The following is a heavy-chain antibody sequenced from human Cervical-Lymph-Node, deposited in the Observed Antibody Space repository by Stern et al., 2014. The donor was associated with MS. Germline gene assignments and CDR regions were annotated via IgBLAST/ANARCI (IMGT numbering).Heavy chain of an antibody. J-gene: IGHJ4*02. Sequence: EQLVESGPGLVKPSETLSLTCTVSCGSIICSYWSWLSLFSGKGLVWIGYIFYSGTPDYNPSLKSRVTISLDTSKNQFSLRLNSVTAADTAIYYCAGAKDRLGTYPNWGQGALVTVSS. V-gene: IGHV4-59*13. CDR1: CGSIICSY. CDR3: AGAKDRLGTYPN. D-gene: IGHD7-27*01. CDR2: IFYSGTP.